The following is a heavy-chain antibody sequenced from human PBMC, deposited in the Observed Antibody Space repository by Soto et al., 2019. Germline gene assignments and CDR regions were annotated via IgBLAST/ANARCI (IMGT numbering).Heavy chain of an antibody. D-gene: IGHD6-6*01. CDR1: GFTFSSYG. CDR3: AKDPAARRIGGVYYYYYMDV. CDR2: ISYDGSNK. V-gene: IGHV3-30*18. J-gene: IGHJ6*03. Sequence: GGSLRLSCAASGFTFSSYGMHWVRQAPGKGLEWVVVISYDGSNKYYADSVKGRFTISRDNSKNTLYLQMNSLRAEDTAVYYCAKDPAARRIGGVYYYYYMDVWGKGTTVTVSS.